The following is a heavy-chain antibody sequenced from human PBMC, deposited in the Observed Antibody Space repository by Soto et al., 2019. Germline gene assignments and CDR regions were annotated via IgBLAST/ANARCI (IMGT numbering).Heavy chain of an antibody. CDR2: IKQDESEK. Sequence: EVQLVESGGGLVQPGGSLRISCTVSGFSFSSYWMSWVRQAPGKGLEWVASIKQDESEKYYVDSVKGRFTISRDNADDSLFLHMNSLSADDTAVYFCVRDVAFDYVNWGQGTLVTVSS. CDR3: VRDVAFDYVN. D-gene: IGHD3-16*01. CDR1: GFSFSSYW. J-gene: IGHJ4*02. V-gene: IGHV3-7*01.